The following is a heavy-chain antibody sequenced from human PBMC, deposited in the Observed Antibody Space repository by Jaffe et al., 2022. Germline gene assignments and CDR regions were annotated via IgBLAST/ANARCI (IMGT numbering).Heavy chain of an antibody. J-gene: IGHJ6*03. D-gene: IGHD6-13*01. V-gene: IGHV4-61*02. CDR1: GGSISSGSYY. CDR3: ARVGYSSSRTPGYYYYYMDV. Sequence: QVQLQESGPGLVKPSQTLSLTCTVSGGSISSGSYYWSWIRQPAGKGLEWIGRIYTSGSTNYNPSLKSRVTISVDTSKNQFSLKLSSVTAADTAVYYCARVGYSSSRTPGYYYYYMDVWGKGTTVTVSS. CDR2: IYTSGST.